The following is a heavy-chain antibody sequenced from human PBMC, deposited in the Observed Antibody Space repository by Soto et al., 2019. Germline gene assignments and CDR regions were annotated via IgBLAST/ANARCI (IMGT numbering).Heavy chain of an antibody. CDR3: AKDGNWLDVFLDL. D-gene: IGHD6-19*01. J-gene: IGHJ4*02. CDR1: GIDFSNYA. V-gene: IGHV3-23*01. CDR2: SSTSGRST. Sequence: GGSLRLSCVVSGIDFSNYATTWVRQAPGKGLEWVAISSTSGRSTYHADSVRGRFTISRDNSKNTLYLHMTNLRAEDTAVYYCAKDGNWLDVFLDLWGQGTPVTVSS.